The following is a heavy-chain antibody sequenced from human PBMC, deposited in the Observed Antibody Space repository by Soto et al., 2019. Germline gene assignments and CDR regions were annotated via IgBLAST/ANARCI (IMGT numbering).Heavy chain of an antibody. CDR3: VLGYSSGWRDY. CDR2: ISSSGSTI. J-gene: IGHJ4*02. D-gene: IGHD6-19*01. CDR1: GFTFSDYY. V-gene: IGHV3-11*01. Sequence: QGQLVESGGGLVKPGGSLRLSCAASGFTFSDYYMSWIRQAPGKGLEWVSLISSSGSTIYYEDSVKGRFTIPRDNAKNSLYLQMNSLRAEDTAVYYCVLGYSSGWRDYWGQGTLVTVSS.